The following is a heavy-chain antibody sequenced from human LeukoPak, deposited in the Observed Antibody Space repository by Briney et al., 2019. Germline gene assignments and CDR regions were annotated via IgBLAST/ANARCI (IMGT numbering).Heavy chain of an antibody. CDR1: GFTISRIW. CDR2: INEDGSQK. J-gene: IGHJ4*02. D-gene: IGHD4-23*01. Sequence: PGGSLRLSCAASGFTISRIWMNWGRQVPGKGLEWWANINEDGSQKYYVDSVKGRFTISRDNAKNSLSLQMNSLSAEDTAIYYCATIDLNGDNDFWGQGALVTVSS. V-gene: IGHV3-7*01. CDR3: ATIDLNGDNDF.